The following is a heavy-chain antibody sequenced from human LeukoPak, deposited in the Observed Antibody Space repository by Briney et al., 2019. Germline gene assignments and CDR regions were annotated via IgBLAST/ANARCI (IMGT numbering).Heavy chain of an antibody. CDR3: ARGSSTSPRIPPCFFDI. J-gene: IGHJ3*02. CDR1: GFTFSSYE. CDR2: ISSSGSTI. V-gene: IGHV3-48*01. Sequence: PGGSLRLSCAASGFTFSSYEMNWVRQAPGKGLEWVSYISSSGSTIYYADSVKGRFTISRDNAKNSLYLQMNSLRAEDTAVYYCARGSSTSPRIPPCFFDIWGQGTMVTVSS. D-gene: IGHD2-15*01.